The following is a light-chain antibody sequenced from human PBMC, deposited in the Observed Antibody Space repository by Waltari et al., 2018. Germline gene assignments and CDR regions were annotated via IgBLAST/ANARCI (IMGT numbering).Light chain of an antibody. CDR1: QSVSSSH. CDR3: QHYGISPPGL. Sequence: EIVLTQSPGTLSLSPGERATLSCRASQSVSSSHLAWYQQKPGQAPRLLMYGASSRATGIPDRFSGSGSGTDFTLTISRLEPEDFAVYYCQHYGISPPGLFGPGTKVDIK. V-gene: IGKV3-20*01. CDR2: GAS. J-gene: IGKJ3*01.